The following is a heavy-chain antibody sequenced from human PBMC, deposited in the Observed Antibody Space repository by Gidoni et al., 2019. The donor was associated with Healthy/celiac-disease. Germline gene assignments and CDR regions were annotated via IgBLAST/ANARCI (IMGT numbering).Heavy chain of an antibody. CDR2: IYTSGST. V-gene: IGHV4-61*02. Sequence: QVLLQESGPGLVKHSQTLSLTCTGPAGSISSGSYYWSWIRQPAGKGLEWIGRIYTSGSTNYNPSLKSRVTISVDTSKNQFSLKLSAVTAADTAVYYCARELRGVQGYWGQGTLVTVSS. CDR3: ARELRGVQGY. D-gene: IGHD3-16*01. J-gene: IGHJ4*02. CDR1: AGSISSGSYY.